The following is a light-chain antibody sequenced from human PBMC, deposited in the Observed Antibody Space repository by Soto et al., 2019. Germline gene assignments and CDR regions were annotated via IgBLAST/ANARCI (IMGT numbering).Light chain of an antibody. CDR2: DVS. J-gene: IGLJ1*01. CDR1: SSDVGRYNY. Sequence: QSALTQPASVSGSPGQSITISCTGTSSDVGRYNYVSWYQHHPGKAPKLIFYDVSNRPSGVSERFSVSKSGYTASLTISGLQAEDEVDYYCNSYTASSTYVFGTGTKVTVL. V-gene: IGLV2-14*03. CDR3: NSYTASSTYV.